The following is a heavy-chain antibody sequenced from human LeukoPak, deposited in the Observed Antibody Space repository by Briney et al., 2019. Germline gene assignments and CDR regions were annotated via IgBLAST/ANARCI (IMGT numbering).Heavy chain of an antibody. V-gene: IGHV3-30*04. CDR2: ISYDGSNK. J-gene: IGHJ6*03. Sequence: GGSLRLSCAASGFTFSSYAMHWVRQAPGKGLEWVAVISYDGSNKYYADSVKGRFTISRDNSKNTLYLQMNSLRAEGTAVYYCARDTIIAAAGTISYYYYYMDVWGKGTTVTVSS. CDR3: ARDTIIAAAGTISYYYYYMDV. D-gene: IGHD6-13*01. CDR1: GFTFSSYA.